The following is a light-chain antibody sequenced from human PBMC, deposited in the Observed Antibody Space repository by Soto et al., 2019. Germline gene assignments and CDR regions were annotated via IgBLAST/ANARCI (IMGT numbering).Light chain of an antibody. CDR1: SGDIGSYNR. Sequence: QFALTQPASVSGCPGQSITISCTGTSGDIGSYNRVSWYQQHPGKAPKLIIYEVTDRPSGVSNRFSGSKSGNTASLTISGLQAEDEAEYYCSSYTNINTRACVFGTGTKVTVL. V-gene: IGLV2-14*01. CDR3: SSYTNINTRACV. CDR2: EVT. J-gene: IGLJ1*01.